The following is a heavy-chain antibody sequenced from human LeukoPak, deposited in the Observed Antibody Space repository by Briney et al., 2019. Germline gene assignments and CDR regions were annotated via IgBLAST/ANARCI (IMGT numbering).Heavy chain of an antibody. V-gene: IGHV1-69*13. D-gene: IGHD2-15*01. CDR3: ARMVGYAYSDY. CDR1: GGTLSSYA. Sequence: SVKVSCKASGGTLSSYAISWVRQAPGQGLEWMGGIIPIFGTANYAQKFQGRVTITADESTSTAYMELNSLTSKDTAVYYCARMVGYAYSDYWGQGTLVTVSS. CDR2: IIPIFGTA. J-gene: IGHJ4*02.